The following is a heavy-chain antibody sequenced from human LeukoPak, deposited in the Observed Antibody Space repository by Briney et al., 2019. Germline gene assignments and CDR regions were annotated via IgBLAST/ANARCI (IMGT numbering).Heavy chain of an antibody. CDR1: GGTFSSYA. CDR2: IIPILGIA. D-gene: IGHD2-15*01. Sequence: GASVKVSCKASGGTFSSYAIRWVRQAPGQGLEWMGRIIPILGIANYAQKFQGRVTITADKSTSTAYMELSSLRSEDTAVYYCARLVVAATEDAFDIWGQGTMVTVSS. J-gene: IGHJ3*02. CDR3: ARLVVAATEDAFDI. V-gene: IGHV1-69*04.